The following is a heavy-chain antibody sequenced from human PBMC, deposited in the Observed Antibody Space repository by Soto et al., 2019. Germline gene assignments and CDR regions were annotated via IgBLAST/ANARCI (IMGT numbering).Heavy chain of an antibody. J-gene: IGHJ4*02. CDR1: GFTFSSYS. CDR2: ISYDGSNK. D-gene: IGHD4-17*01. CDR3: ARGMTTVTTGYDFDY. V-gene: IGHV3-30-3*01. Sequence: QVQLVESGGGVVQPGRSLRLSCAASGFTFSSYSMHWVRQAPGKGLEWVALISYDGSNKYYADSVKGRFTISRDKSKNTLSLQLNSLRAEDTAVYYCARGMTTVTTGYDFDYWGQGTLVTASS.